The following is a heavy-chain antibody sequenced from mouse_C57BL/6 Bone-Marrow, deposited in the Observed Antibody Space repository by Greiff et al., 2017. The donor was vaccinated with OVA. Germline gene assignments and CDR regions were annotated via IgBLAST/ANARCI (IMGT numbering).Heavy chain of an antibody. CDR2: INPGSGGT. CDR1: GYAFTNYL. V-gene: IGHV1-54*01. CDR3: ARAYYGSSPLYAMDY. J-gene: IGHJ4*01. Sequence: QVQLQQSGAELVRPGTSVKVSCKASGYAFTNYLIEWVKQRPGQGLEWIGVINPGSGGTNYNEKFKGKATLTADKSSSTAYMQLSSLTSEDSAVYVCARAYYGSSPLYAMDYWGQGTSVTVSS. D-gene: IGHD1-1*01.